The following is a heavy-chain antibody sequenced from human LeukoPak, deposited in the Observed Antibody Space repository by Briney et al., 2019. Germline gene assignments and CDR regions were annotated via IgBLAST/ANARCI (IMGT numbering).Heavy chain of an antibody. J-gene: IGHJ4*02. Sequence: SETLSLTCAVDGGSFSGYYWSWLRQPPGKGLEWIGEINHSGSTNYNPSLKSRVTISVDTSKNQFSLKLSSVTAADTAIYYCARAVSGRFDYWGQGTLVTVSS. CDR2: INHSGST. D-gene: IGHD6-19*01. CDR1: GGSFSGYY. V-gene: IGHV4-34*01. CDR3: ARAVSGRFDY.